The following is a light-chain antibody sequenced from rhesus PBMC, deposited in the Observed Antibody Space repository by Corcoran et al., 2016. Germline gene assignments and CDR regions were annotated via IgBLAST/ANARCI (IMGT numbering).Light chain of an antibody. CDR1: QGITND. V-gene: IGKV1-33*02. Sequence: DIQMTQSPSSLSASVGDRVTITCRASQGITNDLAWYQQKPGETPKLLIYDASSLQSGIPSRFSGTGSGPDFTLTLRSLQSADFATDYCKHYYNSPLTFGGGTKVAIK. CDR3: KHYYNSPLT. J-gene: IGKJ4*01. CDR2: DAS.